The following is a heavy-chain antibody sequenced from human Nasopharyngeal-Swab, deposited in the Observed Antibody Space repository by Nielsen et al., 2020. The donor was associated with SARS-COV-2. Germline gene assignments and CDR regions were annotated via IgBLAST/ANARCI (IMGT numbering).Heavy chain of an antibody. V-gene: IGHV3-30*04. CDR3: AKVERGAYYYMDV. CDR2: ISYDGSNK. D-gene: IGHD3-3*01. J-gene: IGHJ6*03. Sequence: WIRQPPGKGLEWVAVISYDGSNKYYADSVKGRFTISRDNSKNTLHLQMSSLRADDTAVYYCAKVERGAYYYMDVWGKGTTVTVSS.